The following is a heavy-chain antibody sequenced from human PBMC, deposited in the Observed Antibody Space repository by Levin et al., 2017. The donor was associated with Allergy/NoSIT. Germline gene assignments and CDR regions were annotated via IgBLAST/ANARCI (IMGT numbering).Heavy chain of an antibody. CDR3: ARDERGGPTDDAFDI. Sequence: PGGSLRLSCAASGFTFSSYSMNWVRQAPGKGLEWVSYISSSSSTIYYADSVKGRFTISRDNAKNSLYLQMNSLRAEDTAVYYCARDERGGPTDDAFDIWGQGTMVTVSS. J-gene: IGHJ3*02. V-gene: IGHV3-48*01. CDR1: GFTFSSYS. D-gene: IGHD3-10*01. CDR2: ISSSSSTI.